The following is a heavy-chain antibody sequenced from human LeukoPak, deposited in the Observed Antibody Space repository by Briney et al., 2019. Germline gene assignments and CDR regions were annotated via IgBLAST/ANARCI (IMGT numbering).Heavy chain of an antibody. CDR1: GFTFNTYG. V-gene: IGHV3-33*01. J-gene: IGHJ4*02. Sequence: PGRSLRLSCAASGFTFNTYGMHWVRQAPGKGLEWVAVIRYDGTEKYYSDSVKGRFTISRDNSQNTLYLQMNSLRVEDTAVYYCARDRSGPTENWGQGTLVTVSS. CDR2: IRYDGTEK. CDR3: ARDRSGPTEN.